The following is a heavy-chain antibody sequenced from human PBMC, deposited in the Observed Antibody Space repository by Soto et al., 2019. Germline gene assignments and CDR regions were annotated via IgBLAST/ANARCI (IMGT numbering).Heavy chain of an antibody. J-gene: IGHJ4*02. CDR2: ITPLFTTT. CDR1: GGSLSSHA. V-gene: IGHV1-69*01. CDR3: AAGGWVRGGFYLAWDY. D-gene: IGHD3-10*01. Sequence: QVHLVQSGAEVKKPGPSVKVSCKVSGGSLSSHAITWVRQAPGQGLEWMGVITPLFTTTNYAQKFQGRVTITADESTSTATMDLRSLRFDDTAVYYRAAGGWVRGGFYLAWDYWGTGTLVTVSS.